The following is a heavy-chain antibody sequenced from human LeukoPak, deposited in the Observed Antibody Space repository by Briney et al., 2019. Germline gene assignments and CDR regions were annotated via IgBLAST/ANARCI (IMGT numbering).Heavy chain of an antibody. J-gene: IGHJ6*03. CDR2: ITPSGGRT. V-gene: IGHV1-46*01. D-gene: IGHD3-10*01. CDR3: ANDSGSYIRLTSYYYYYYMDV. Sequence: ASVKVSCKASGYTFTSYYMHWVRQAPGQGLEWMGIITPSGGRTTYAQKFQGRVTMTRDMSTSTVYMELNSLRSEDTAVYYCANDSGSYIRLTSYYYYYYMDVWGKGTTVTISS. CDR1: GYTFTSYY.